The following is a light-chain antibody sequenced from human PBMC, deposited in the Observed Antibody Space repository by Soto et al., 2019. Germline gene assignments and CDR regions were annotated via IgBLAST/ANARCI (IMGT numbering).Light chain of an antibody. CDR2: AAS. CDR3: QQGASFPLA. V-gene: IGKV1-12*01. CDR1: EYIGTW. Sequence: DIQMTQSPSSVSASVGDTVTITCRASEYIGTWLAWYQQKLGKAPNLLISAASSLQSGVPTRFSGSGSGTDFTLTISSLQPEDFATYFCQQGASFPLAFGGGTKVETK. J-gene: IGKJ4*01.